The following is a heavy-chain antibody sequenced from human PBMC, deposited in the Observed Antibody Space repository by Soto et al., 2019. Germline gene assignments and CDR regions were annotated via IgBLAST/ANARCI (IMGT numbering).Heavy chain of an antibody. CDR2: IWYDGSNK. CDR3: ARVSGYYYDSSGYSPDYYYYGMDV. CDR1: GFTFSSYG. V-gene: IGHV3-33*01. D-gene: IGHD3-22*01. Sequence: PGGSLRLSCAASGFTFSSYGMHWVRQAPGKGLEWVAVIWYDGSNKYYADSVKGRFTISRDNSKNTLYLQMNSLRAEDTAVYYCARVSGYYYDSSGYSPDYYYYGMDVWGQGTTVTVSS. J-gene: IGHJ6*02.